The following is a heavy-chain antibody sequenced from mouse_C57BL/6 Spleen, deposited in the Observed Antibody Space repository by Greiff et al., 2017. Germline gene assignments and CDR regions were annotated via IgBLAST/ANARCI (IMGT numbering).Heavy chain of an antibody. Sequence: EVQLQQSGAELVKPGASVKLSCTASGFTIKDYYMHWVKQRTEQGLEWIGRIDPEDGETKYAPKFKGKATLTADTSSNPAYLQLSSLTSEDSAVYYCAVYYYGSSPIDYWGQGTTLTVSS. CDR3: AVYYYGSSPIDY. D-gene: IGHD1-1*01. CDR2: IDPEDGET. J-gene: IGHJ2*01. V-gene: IGHV14-2*01. CDR1: GFTIKDYY.